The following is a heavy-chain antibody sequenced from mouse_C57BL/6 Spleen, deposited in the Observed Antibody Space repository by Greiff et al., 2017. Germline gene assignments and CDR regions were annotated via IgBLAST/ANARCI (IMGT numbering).Heavy chain of an antibody. D-gene: IGHD4-1*01. CDR3: ARITGTQYYFDY. V-gene: IGHV1-64*01. CDR1: GYTFTSYW. CDR2: IHPNSGST. J-gene: IGHJ2*01. Sequence: QVQLKQPGAELVKPGASVKLSCKASGYTFTSYWMHWVKQRPGQGLEWIGMIHPNSGSTNYNEKFKSKATLTVDKSSSTAYMQLSSLTSEDSAVYYGARITGTQYYFDYWGQGTTLTVSS.